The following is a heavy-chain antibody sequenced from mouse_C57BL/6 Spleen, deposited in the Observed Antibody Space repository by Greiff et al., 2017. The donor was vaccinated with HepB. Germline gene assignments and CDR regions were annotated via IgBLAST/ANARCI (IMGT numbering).Heavy chain of an antibody. Sequence: QVQLQQPGAELVMPGASMKLSCKASGYTFTSYWMHWVKQRPGQGLEWIGEIDPSDSYTNYNQKFKGKSTLTVDKSSSTAYMQLSSLTSEDSAVYYCARSTTVVAPYAMDYWGQGTSVTVSS. D-gene: IGHD1-1*01. CDR3: ARSTTVVAPYAMDY. V-gene: IGHV1-69*01. J-gene: IGHJ4*01. CDR1: GYTFTSYW. CDR2: IDPSDSYT.